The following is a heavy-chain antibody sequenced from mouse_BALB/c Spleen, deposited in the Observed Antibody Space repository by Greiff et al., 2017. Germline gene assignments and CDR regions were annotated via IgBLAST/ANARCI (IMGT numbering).Heavy chain of an antibody. V-gene: IGHV1S34*01. Sequence: LVRPGASVKISCKASGYSFTGYYMHWVKQSHGKSLEWIGYISCYNGATSYNQKFKGKATFTVDTSSSTAYMQFNSLTSEDSAVYYCARGGGRSYYAMDYWGQGTSVTVSS. J-gene: IGHJ4*01. CDR1: GYSFTGYY. CDR3: ARGGGRSYYAMDY. CDR2: ISCYNGAT.